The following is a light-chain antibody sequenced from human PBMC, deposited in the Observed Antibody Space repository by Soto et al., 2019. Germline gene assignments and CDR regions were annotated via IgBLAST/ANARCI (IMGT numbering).Light chain of an antibody. CDR2: EVS. J-gene: IGLJ2*01. CDR1: RSDVGSYNY. V-gene: IGLV2-14*01. Sequence: QSALTQPASVSGSPGQSIAISCTGTRSDVGSYNYVSWYQQHPGKAPKLMIFEVSDRPSGVSHRFSGSKSGNTASLTISGLQAEDEADYYCSSYTSSSTVVFGGGTQLTVL. CDR3: SSYTSSSTVV.